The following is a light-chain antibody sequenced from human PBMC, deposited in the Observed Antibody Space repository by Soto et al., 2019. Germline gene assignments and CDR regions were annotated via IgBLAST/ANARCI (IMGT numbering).Light chain of an antibody. CDR1: QSVSSN. Sequence: EIVMKQTKATLSVSPGERATLSCRASQSVSSNLVWYQQKPGQAPRLLIYGASTRATGIPARLSGSGSGTEFTLTISSLQSEDFAVYYCQQYNNWPRTFGQRTKAAIK. J-gene: IGKJ1*01. V-gene: IGKV3-15*01. CDR3: QQYNNWPRT. CDR2: GAS.